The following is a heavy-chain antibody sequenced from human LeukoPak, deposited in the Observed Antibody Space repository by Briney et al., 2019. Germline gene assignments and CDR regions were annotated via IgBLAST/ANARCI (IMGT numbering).Heavy chain of an antibody. CDR2: ISYDGSNK. CDR1: GFTFSSYG. V-gene: IGHV3-30*03. Sequence: GGSLRLSCAASGFTFSSYGMHWVRQAPGKGLEWVAVISYDGSNKYYADSVKGRFTISRDNSKNTLYLQMNSLRAEDTAVYYCARDAHVDQQLVLGWFDPWGQGTLVTVSS. CDR3: ARDAHVDQQLVLGWFDP. J-gene: IGHJ5*02. D-gene: IGHD6-13*01.